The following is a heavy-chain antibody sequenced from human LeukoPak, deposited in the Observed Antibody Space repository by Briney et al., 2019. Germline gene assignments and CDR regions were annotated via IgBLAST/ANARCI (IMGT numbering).Heavy chain of an antibody. J-gene: IGHJ4*02. CDR2: ISSSSSYI. CDR1: GFTFSSYS. CDR3: ARALGEMAKRKPFDY. Sequence: PGGSLRLSCAASGFTFSSYSMNWVRQAPGKGLEWVSSISSSSSYIYYADSVKGRFTISRDNAKNSLYLQMNSLRAEDTAVYYCARALGEMAKRKPFDYWGQGTLATVSS. V-gene: IGHV3-21*01. D-gene: IGHD5-24*01.